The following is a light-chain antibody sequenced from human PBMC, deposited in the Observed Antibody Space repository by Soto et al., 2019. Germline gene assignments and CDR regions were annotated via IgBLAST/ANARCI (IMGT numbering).Light chain of an antibody. CDR1: QSISSN. CDR2: GAS. V-gene: IGKV3-15*01. Sequence: IVMTQSPATLSVSPGERATLSCRASQSISSNLAWYQQKPGQAPRLLIYGASTRATAIPARFSGSGSGTEFTLTISSLQSEDFAVYYCQQYNKWPPKFGQGTKVDIK. CDR3: QQYNKWPPK. J-gene: IGKJ1*01.